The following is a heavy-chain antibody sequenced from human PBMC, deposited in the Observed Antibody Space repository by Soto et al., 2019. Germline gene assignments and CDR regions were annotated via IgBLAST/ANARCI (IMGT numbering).Heavy chain of an antibody. CDR3: ALKRTSSDWFDT. Sequence: QVQLVQSGAEVKKPGASVKVSCKASGFTFTGYLIHWVRQAPGQGLEWMGWINPHSGSTDYAPKFPGRVTMPAVTSISTAYMELSRLRSDDTAVYFCALKRTSSDWFDTWGQGTLVTVSS. J-gene: IGHJ5*02. V-gene: IGHV1-2*02. CDR1: GFTFTGYL. D-gene: IGHD2-2*01. CDR2: INPHSGST.